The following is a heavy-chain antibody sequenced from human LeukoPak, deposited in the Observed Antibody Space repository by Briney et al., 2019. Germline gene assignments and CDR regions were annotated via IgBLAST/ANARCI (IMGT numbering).Heavy chain of an antibody. J-gene: IGHJ4*02. CDR3: ARGGRPYYYDSSGYYALDY. D-gene: IGHD3-22*01. CDR1: GGTFSKYT. Sequence: GASVKVSCKASGGTFSKYTISWVRQRPGQGLEWMGGITPLFGTANYAQKFQGRVTITADESTSTAYMELSSLRSEDTAVYYCARGGRPYYYDSSGYYALDYWGQGTLVTVSS. CDR2: ITPLFGTA. V-gene: IGHV1-69*13.